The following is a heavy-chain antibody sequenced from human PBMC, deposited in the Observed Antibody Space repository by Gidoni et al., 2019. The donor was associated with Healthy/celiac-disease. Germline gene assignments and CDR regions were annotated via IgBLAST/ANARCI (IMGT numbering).Heavy chain of an antibody. J-gene: IGHJ4*02. V-gene: IGHV4-34*01. CDR3: ARGTSHIAARRGPLGY. Sequence: QVQLQQWGAGLLKPSETLSLTCAVYGGSFSGYYWSWIRQPPGKGLEWIGEINHSGSTNYNPSLKSRVTISVDTSKNQFSLKLSSVTAADTAVYYCARGTSHIAARRGPLGYWGQGTLVTVSS. CDR2: INHSGST. CDR1: GGSFSGYY. D-gene: IGHD6-6*01.